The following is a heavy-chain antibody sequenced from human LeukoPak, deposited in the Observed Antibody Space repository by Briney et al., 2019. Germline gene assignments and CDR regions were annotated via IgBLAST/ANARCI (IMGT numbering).Heavy chain of an antibody. CDR1: GGSISSGGYY. V-gene: IGHV4-31*03. CDR3: AREYDFWSGSALGY. D-gene: IGHD3-3*01. J-gene: IGHJ4*02. CDR2: IYYSGST. Sequence: TLSLTCTVSGGSISSGGYYWSWIRQHPGKGLEWIGYIYYSGSTYYNPSLKSRVTISVDTSKNQFSLKLSSVTAADTAVYYCAREYDFWSGSALGYWGQGTLVTVSS.